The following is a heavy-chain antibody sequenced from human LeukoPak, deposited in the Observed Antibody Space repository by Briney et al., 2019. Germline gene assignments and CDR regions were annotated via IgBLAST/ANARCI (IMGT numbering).Heavy chain of an antibody. J-gene: IGHJ6*03. CDR1: GGSISSSSHY. CDR2: IYYSGNT. Sequence: SETLSLTCTVSGGSISSSSHYWGWIRQPPGKGLEWIGSIYYSGNTYCNPSLKSRDTISVDTSKNQFSLKVTSVTAADTAVYYCARRADGTSCYDSFCYHFYYMDVWGKGTTVTVSS. V-gene: IGHV4-39*01. CDR3: ARRADGTSCYDSFCYHFYYMDV. D-gene: IGHD2-2*01.